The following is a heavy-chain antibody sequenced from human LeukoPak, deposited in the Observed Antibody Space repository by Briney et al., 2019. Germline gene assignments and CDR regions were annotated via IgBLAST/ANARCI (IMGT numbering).Heavy chain of an antibody. CDR2: ISGSGGST. D-gene: IGHD2-2*01. Sequence: GGFLRLSCAASGFTFSSYAMSWVRQAPGKGLEWVSAISGSGGSTYYADSVKGRFTISRDNSKNTLYLQMNSLRAEDTAVYYCATRGIVVVPSAKRRAEYFQHWGQGTLVTVSS. V-gene: IGHV3-23*01. CDR1: GFTFSSYA. CDR3: ATRGIVVVPSAKRRAEYFQH. J-gene: IGHJ1*01.